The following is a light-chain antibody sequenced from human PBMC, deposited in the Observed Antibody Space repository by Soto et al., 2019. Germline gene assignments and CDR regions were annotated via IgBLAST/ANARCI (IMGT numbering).Light chain of an antibody. CDR1: QGISSY. Sequence: DIPLTQSPSFLSASVGDRVTITCRASQGISSYLAWYQQKPGKAPKLLIYAASTLQSGVPSRFSGSGSGTEFTLTFSSLQPEDFATNYCQQLNSFPLPFGGGPRWRSN. V-gene: IGKV1-9*01. CDR2: AAS. J-gene: IGKJ4*01. CDR3: QQLNSFPLP.